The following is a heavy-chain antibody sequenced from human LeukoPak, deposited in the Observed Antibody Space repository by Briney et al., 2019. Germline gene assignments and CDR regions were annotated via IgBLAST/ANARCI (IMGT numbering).Heavy chain of an antibody. CDR2: INHSGST. CDR3: ARSRWEKGWFDP. V-gene: IGHV4-34*01. D-gene: IGHD5-24*01. J-gene: IGHJ5*02. Sequence: PSETLSLTCAVYGGSFSGYYWSWISQPPGKGLEWIGEINHSGSTNYNPSLKSRVTISVDTSKNQFSLKLSSVTAADTAVYCCARSRWEKGWFDPWGQGTLVTVSS. CDR1: GGSFSGYY.